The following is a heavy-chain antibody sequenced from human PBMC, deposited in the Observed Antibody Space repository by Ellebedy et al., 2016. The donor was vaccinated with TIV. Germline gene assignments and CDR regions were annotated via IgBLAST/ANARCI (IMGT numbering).Heavy chain of an antibody. CDR1: GGSFSDDY. D-gene: IGHD3-3*01. CDR2: LNHSGIT. Sequence: MPSETLSLTCAVSGGSFSDDYWTWIRQPPGKGLEWIGELNHSGITNYIPSLKSRVTISLDTSKKQFSLRLASVTDADMAIYYCARSLSLGGYYAWFDPWGQGTLVTVSS. CDR3: ARSLSLGGYYAWFDP. V-gene: IGHV4-34*01. J-gene: IGHJ5*02.